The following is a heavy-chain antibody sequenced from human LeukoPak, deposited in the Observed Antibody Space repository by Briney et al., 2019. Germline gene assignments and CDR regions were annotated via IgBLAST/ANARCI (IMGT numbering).Heavy chain of an antibody. CDR3: ARDGTTVTYNPYEVGAFDI. Sequence: SETLSLTCTVSRGSINYNFHYWGWIRQSPGRGLEWIANIHYSGTTYYNPSLKSRVTISVDTSKNQLSLRLTSVTAADTALYYCARDGTTVTYNPYEVGAFDIWGQGTMVTVSS. CDR1: RGSINYNFHY. V-gene: IGHV4-39*02. CDR2: IHYSGTT. J-gene: IGHJ3*02. D-gene: IGHD4-17*01.